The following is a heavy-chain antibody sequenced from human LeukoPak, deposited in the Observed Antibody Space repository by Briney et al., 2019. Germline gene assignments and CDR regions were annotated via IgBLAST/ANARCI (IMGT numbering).Heavy chain of an antibody. D-gene: IGHD2-15*01. CDR2: INHSGST. J-gene: IGHJ4*02. V-gene: IGHV4-34*01. CDR3: ARDGDNCSGGSCYLS. Sequence: SETLSLTCAVYGGSFSGYYWSWIRQPPGKGLEWIGEINHSGSTNYNPSLKSRVTISVDTSKNQFSPKLSSVTAADTAVYYCARDGDNCSGGSCYLSWGQGTLVTVSS. CDR1: GGSFSGYY.